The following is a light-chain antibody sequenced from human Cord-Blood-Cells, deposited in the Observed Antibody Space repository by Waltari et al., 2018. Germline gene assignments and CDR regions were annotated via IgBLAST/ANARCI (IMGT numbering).Light chain of an antibody. V-gene: IGLV3-1*01. Sequence: SYELTQPPSVSVSPGQTASITCSGDKLGDKYACLYQQKPGQSPVLVIYKDSKRPSGIPERFSGSNSGNTATLTISGTQAMDEADYYCQAWDSSTYVFGTGTKVTVL. CDR1: KLGDKY. CDR3: QAWDSSTYV. J-gene: IGLJ1*01. CDR2: KDS.